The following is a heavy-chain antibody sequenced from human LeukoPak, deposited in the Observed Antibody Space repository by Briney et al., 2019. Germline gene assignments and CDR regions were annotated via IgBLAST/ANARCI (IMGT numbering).Heavy chain of an antibody. D-gene: IGHD3-16*01. CDR2: INPNSGGT. Sequence: ASVKVSCKASGYSFTDYYMHWVRQAPGQGLEWMGWINPNSGGTNYAQKFQGRVTMTRDTSISTAYMELSSLRSDDTAVYYCAVRGGANFDYWGQGTLVTVSS. V-gene: IGHV1-2*02. CDR3: AVRGGANFDY. J-gene: IGHJ4*02. CDR1: GYSFTDYY.